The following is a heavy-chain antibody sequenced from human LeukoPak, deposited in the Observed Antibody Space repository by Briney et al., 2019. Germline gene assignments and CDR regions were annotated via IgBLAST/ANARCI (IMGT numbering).Heavy chain of an antibody. V-gene: IGHV3-30*04. CDR2: LSFDGAHK. Sequence: EGSLRLSCAASGFTFRHYAVHWVRQAPGRGREWVAVLSFDGAHKYHAESVKGRFTISKDNSNNTLFLQMDSLRLEDTALYYCVRARAGGLDYWGQGTLVTVSS. J-gene: IGHJ4*02. D-gene: IGHD3-16*01. CDR3: VRARAGGLDY. CDR1: GFTFRHYA.